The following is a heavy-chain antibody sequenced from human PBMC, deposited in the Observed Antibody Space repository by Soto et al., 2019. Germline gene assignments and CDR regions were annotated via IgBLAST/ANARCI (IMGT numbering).Heavy chain of an antibody. Sequence: ASVKVSCKASGYTFTSYYMHWVRQAPGQGLEWMGIINPSGGSTSYAQKFQGRVTMTRDTSTSTVYMELSSLRSEDTAVYYCAIGLEWLLPHDAFDIWGQGTMVTVSS. J-gene: IGHJ3*02. CDR1: GYTFTSYY. CDR2: INPSGGST. CDR3: AIGLEWLLPHDAFDI. V-gene: IGHV1-46*01. D-gene: IGHD3-22*01.